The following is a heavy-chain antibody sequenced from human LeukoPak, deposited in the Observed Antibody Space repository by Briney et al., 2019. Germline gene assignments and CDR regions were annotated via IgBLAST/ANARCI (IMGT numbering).Heavy chain of an antibody. V-gene: IGHV3-21*01. CDR2: ISSSSSYI. Sequence: GGSLRLSCAASGFTFSSYGMNWVRQAPGKGLEWVSSISSSSSYIYYADSVKGRFTISRDNAKNSLYLQMNSLRAEDTAVYYCARVGPLVAAKYFDYWGQGTLVTVSS. D-gene: IGHD2-15*01. CDR3: ARVGPLVAAKYFDY. CDR1: GFTFSSYG. J-gene: IGHJ4*02.